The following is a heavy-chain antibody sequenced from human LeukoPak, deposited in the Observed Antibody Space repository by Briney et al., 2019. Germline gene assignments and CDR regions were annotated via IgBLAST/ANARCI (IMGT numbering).Heavy chain of an antibody. Sequence: GGSLRLSCLGSGFTFSWYGMNWVRQAPGRGLEYVSAISKNGGNTYYVDSVKGRFTLSRENSKNTLYLQMNSLRVEDTAVYFCVKDLSDRDVDYWGQGTLVTVSS. D-gene: IGHD2-21*02. CDR1: GFTFSWYG. CDR3: VKDLSDRDVDY. V-gene: IGHV3-64D*06. J-gene: IGHJ4*02. CDR2: ISKNGGNT.